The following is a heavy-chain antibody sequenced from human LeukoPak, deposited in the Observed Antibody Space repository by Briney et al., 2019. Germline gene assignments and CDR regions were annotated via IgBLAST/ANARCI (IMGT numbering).Heavy chain of an antibody. J-gene: IGHJ4*02. CDR3: SSPNRGSKTMSSGMDY. CDR2: IRSKTNNYAT. D-gene: IGHD1-26*01. Sequence: PGGSLRLSCAASGFTFSGSAIHWVRQTSGKGLEWVGRIRSKTNNYATAYGEPVKGRFTITRDDSKNTAYLHMNSLKTKDTAVYYCSSPNRGSKTMSSGMDYWGQGTLVTVSS. V-gene: IGHV3-73*01. CDR1: GFTFSGSA.